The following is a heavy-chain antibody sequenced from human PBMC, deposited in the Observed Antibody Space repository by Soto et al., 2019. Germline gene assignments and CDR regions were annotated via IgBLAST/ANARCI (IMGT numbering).Heavy chain of an antibody. Sequence: GGSLRLSCAASGFTFSSYAMSWVRQAPGKGLEWVSAISGSGGSTYYADSVKGRFTISRDNSKNTLYLQMNSLRAEDTAVYYCAKDRPTYYYDSSGSSPFDYWGQGTLVTVSS. CDR2: ISGSGGST. V-gene: IGHV3-23*01. CDR3: AKDRPTYYYDSSGSSPFDY. CDR1: GFTFSSYA. J-gene: IGHJ4*02. D-gene: IGHD3-22*01.